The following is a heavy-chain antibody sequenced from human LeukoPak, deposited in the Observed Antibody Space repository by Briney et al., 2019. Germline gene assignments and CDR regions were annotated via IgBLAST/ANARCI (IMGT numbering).Heavy chain of an antibody. CDR1: GFTFSSYW. CDR2: IKQDGSEK. V-gene: IGHV3-7*01. CDR3: ARDGRYFDWLKRHFDY. D-gene: IGHD3-9*01. J-gene: IGHJ4*02. Sequence: PGGSLRLSCAASGFTFSSYWMSWVRQAPGKGLEWVANIKQDGSEKYYVDSVKGRFTISRDNAKNSLYLQMNSLRAEDTAVYYCARDGRYFDWLKRHFDYWGQGTLVTVSS.